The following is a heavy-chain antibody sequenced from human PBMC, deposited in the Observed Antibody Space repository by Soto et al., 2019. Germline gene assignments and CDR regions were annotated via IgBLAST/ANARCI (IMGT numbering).Heavy chain of an antibody. CDR1: GGSFSGYY. V-gene: IGHV4-34*01. D-gene: IGHD3-10*01. Sequence: SETLSLTCAVYGGSFSGYYWSWIRQPPGKGLEWIGEINHSGSTNYNPSLKSRVTISVDTSKNQFSLKLSSVTAADTAVYYCARSMVRGVIIRYNWFDPWGQGTLVTVSS. CDR3: ARSMVRGVIIRYNWFDP. J-gene: IGHJ5*02. CDR2: INHSGST.